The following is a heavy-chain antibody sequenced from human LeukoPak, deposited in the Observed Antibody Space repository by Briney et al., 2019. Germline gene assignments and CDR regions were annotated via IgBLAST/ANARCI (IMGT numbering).Heavy chain of an antibody. D-gene: IGHD3-22*01. Sequence: PGASVKVSCKASGYTFTGYYMHWVRQAPGQGLEWMGWINPNSGGTNYAQKCQGRVTMTRDTSISTAYMELSRLRSDGTAVYYCAPASPYEGFFLIWGKGTTVTVSS. J-gene: IGHJ6*04. CDR1: GYTFTGYY. CDR3: APASPYEGFFLI. V-gene: IGHV1-2*02. CDR2: INPNSGGT.